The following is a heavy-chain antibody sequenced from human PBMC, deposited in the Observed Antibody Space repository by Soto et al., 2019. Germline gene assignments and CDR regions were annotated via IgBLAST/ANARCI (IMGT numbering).Heavy chain of an antibody. CDR1: GYTFTNYD. Sequence: QVHLVQSGAEVKKPGASVKVSCKASGYTFTNYDINWVRQAPGQGLEWMGWISTYTGNTNYAQKLQGRVTMTTDTSTSTAYMELRSLGPDDTAVYYCARGYYSGSGRPTPGGMDVWGQGTTVTVSS. CDR3: ARGYYSGSGRPTPGGMDV. CDR2: ISTYTGNT. V-gene: IGHV1-18*01. J-gene: IGHJ6*02. D-gene: IGHD3-10*01.